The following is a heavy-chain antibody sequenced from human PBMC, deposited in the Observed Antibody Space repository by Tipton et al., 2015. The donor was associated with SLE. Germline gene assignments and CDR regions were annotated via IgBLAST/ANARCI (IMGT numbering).Heavy chain of an antibody. CDR1: GGSISSHY. V-gene: IGHV4-59*08. J-gene: IGHJ3*02. D-gene: IGHD5-12*01. CDR3: ASSLVAPGAFDI. Sequence: TLSLTCTVSGGSISSHYWSWIRQPPGKGLEWIGSIYHSGSTYYNPSLKSRVTISVDTSKNQFSLKLSPVTAADTAVYYCASSLVAPGAFDIWGQGTMVTVSS. CDR2: IYHSGST.